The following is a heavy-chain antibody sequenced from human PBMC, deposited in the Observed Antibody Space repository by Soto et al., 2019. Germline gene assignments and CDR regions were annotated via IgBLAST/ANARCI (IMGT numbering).Heavy chain of an antibody. CDR2: ISYSGST. V-gene: IGHV4-30-4*01. Sequence: QVQLQESGPGLVKPSQTLSLTCTVSGGSISSGDYYWSWIRQPPGKGLEWNGYISYSGSTFYNPSLKSRPTISVDTSKNQFSLKVSSVTAADTAVYYCASRVVDAGYFHYWGKRTQVTVSS. CDR3: ASRVVDAGYFHY. CDR1: GGSISSGDYY. D-gene: IGHD2-15*01. J-gene: IGHJ4*02.